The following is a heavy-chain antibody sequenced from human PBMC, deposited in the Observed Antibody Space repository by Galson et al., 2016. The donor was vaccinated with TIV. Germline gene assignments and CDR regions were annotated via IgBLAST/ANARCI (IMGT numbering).Heavy chain of an antibody. J-gene: IGHJ4*02. CDR3: SIAPGTYNTAWYVY. D-gene: IGHD6-19*01. CDR2: IVPILGMT. Sequence: SVKVSCKASGGTFSSYSISWVRQAPGQGLEWMGRIVPILGMTNYAQRFQGRVTITADKSTSTAYMDLSGLRSEDTAMYYCSIAPGTYNTAWYVYWGQGTLVTVSS. V-gene: IGHV1-69*02. CDR1: GGTFSSYS.